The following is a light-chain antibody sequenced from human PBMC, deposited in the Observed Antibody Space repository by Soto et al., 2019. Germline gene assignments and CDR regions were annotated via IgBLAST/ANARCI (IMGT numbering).Light chain of an antibody. Sequence: EIVMTQSPATLSVSPGERATLSCRASQSVSSNLAWYQQKPGQAPRLPIYGASTRATGIPARFSGSGSGTEFSLTISSLQSEDFAVYYCQQYGTFGQGTKVDSK. J-gene: IGKJ1*01. CDR3: QQYGT. CDR2: GAS. V-gene: IGKV3-15*01. CDR1: QSVSSN.